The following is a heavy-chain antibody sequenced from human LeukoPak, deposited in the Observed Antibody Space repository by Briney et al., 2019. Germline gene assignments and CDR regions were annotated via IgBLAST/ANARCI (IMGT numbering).Heavy chain of an antibody. J-gene: IGHJ5*02. CDR2: IIPIFGTA. D-gene: IGHD6-13*01. V-gene: IGHV1-69*06. CDR3: AVAAAGPILNWFDP. CDR1: GGTFSSYA. Sequence: ASVKVSCKASGGTFSSYAISWVRQAPGQGLEWMGGIIPIFGTANYAQKFQGRVTITADKSTSTAYMELSSLRSEDTAVYYCAVAAAGPILNWFDPWGQGTLVTVSS.